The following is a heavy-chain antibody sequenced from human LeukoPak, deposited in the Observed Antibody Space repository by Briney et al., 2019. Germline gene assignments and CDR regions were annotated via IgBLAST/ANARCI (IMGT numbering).Heavy chain of an antibody. Sequence: PGRSLRLSCAASGFTLSGAWMHWVRQAPGEGLVWVSRINPDGTDTRYADSVKGRFTISRDDAKNTLYLHMNSLRAEDTAVYYCARVSGPGLDEYFHLWGQGTLVTVSS. J-gene: IGHJ1*01. CDR1: GFTLSGAW. V-gene: IGHV3-74*01. D-gene: IGHD3-10*01. CDR2: INPDGTDT. CDR3: ARVSGPGLDEYFHL.